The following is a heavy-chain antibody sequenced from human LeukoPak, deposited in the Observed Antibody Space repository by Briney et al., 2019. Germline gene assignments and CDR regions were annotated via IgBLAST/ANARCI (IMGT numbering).Heavy chain of an antibody. V-gene: IGHV4-34*01. CDR3: ARAQPDYGLDY. J-gene: IGHJ4*02. CDR1: GGSFSGYY. D-gene: IGHD4-17*01. Sequence: SETLSLTCAVYGGSFSGYYWSWIRQPPGKGLEWIGEINHSGSTNYNPSLKSRVTISVDTSKNQFSLKLSSVTAADTAVYYCARAQPDYGLDYWAREPWSPSPQ. CDR2: INHSGST.